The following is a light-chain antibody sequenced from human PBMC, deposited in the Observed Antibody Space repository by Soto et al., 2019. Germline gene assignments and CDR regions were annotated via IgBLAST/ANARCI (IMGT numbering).Light chain of an antibody. V-gene: IGKV3D-15*01. J-gene: IGKJ1*01. Sequence: IVMTQSPATLSVSPGERATLSCRASQSVSAKLAWYQQKPGQAPRLLIYAAYTRATGIPARFSGSGSGTEFTLTISGLQSEDFGIYYFQQYDIWRTFGQGTDVEIK. CDR1: QSVSAK. CDR3: QQYDIWRT. CDR2: AAY.